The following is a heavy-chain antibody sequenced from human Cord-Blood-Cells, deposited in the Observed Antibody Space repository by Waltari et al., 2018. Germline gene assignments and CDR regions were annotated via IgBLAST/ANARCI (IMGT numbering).Heavy chain of an antibody. D-gene: IGHD3-22*01. CDR3: AASGYYDSSGYAHWYFDL. J-gene: IGHJ2*01. V-gene: IGHV5-51*01. CDR1: GYSFTSSW. CDR2: TSPCDPDT. Sequence: EVQLVQSGAEVKKPGESLKISCKGSGYSFTSSWTGWVRQMPGKGREWMGVTSPCDPDTRYSPSFQGQVTSSADKSISTAYLQWSSLKASDTAMYYCAASGYYDSSGYAHWYFDLWGRGTLVTVSS.